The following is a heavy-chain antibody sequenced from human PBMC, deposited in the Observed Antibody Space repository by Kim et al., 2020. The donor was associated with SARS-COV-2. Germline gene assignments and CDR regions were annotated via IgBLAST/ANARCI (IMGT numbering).Heavy chain of an antibody. Sequence: STNYTPPLKSRVTISVDTSKNQFSLKLSSVTAADTAVYYCASGGPPWFDPWGQGTLVTVSS. J-gene: IGHJ5*02. CDR3: ASGGPPWFDP. CDR2: ST. V-gene: IGHV4-59*09.